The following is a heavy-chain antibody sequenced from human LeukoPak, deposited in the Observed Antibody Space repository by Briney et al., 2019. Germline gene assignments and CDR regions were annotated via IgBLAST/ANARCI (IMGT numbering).Heavy chain of an antibody. V-gene: IGHV3-48*04. CDR1: GFTFSSYS. D-gene: IGHD5-18*01. CDR2: ISSSSSTI. Sequence: PGGSLRLSCAASGFTFSSYSMNWVRQAPGKGLEWVSYISSSSSTIYYADSVKGRFTISRDNAKNSLYLQMNSLRAEDTAVYYCARQGRQLWLLGRSGENDYWGQGTLVTVSS. J-gene: IGHJ4*02. CDR3: ARQGRQLWLLGRSGENDY.